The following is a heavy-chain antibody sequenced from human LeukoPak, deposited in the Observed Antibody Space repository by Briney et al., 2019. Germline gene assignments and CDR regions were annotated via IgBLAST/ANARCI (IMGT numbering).Heavy chain of an antibody. D-gene: IGHD3-3*01. Sequence: GGSLRLSCEASGLTFDIYSMSWVRQAPGKGLEWVSFISGSGDSTYYADSLRGRFTISRDNSKNTLYLQINSLRAEDTAVYYCAKDGGRGRGAFDYWGQGALVTVSS. J-gene: IGHJ4*02. CDR3: AKDGGRGRGAFDY. CDR2: ISGSGDST. V-gene: IGHV3-23*01. CDR1: GLTFDIYS.